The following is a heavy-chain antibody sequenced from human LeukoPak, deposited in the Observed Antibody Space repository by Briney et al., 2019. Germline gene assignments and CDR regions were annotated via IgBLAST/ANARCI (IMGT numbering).Heavy chain of an antibody. CDR2: INHSGST. CDR3: ARREYDSSGYGDY. CDR1: GGSFSGYY. Sequence: SETLSLTCAVYGGSFSGYYWSWIRQPPGKGLEWIGEINHSGSTNYNPSLKSRVTISVDTSKNQFSLKLSSVTAADTAVYYCARREYDSSGYGDYWGQGTLVTVSS. J-gene: IGHJ4*02. V-gene: IGHV4-34*01. D-gene: IGHD3-22*01.